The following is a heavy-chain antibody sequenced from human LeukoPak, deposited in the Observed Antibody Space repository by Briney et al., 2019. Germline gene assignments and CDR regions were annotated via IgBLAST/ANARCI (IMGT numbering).Heavy chain of an antibody. Sequence: SETLSLTCTVSGGSISSYYWSWIRQPPGKGLEWIGYIYYSGSTNYNPPLKSRVTISVDTSKNQFSLKLSSVTAADTAVYYCARHLRGYSYGSNVANFDYWGQGTLVTVSS. CDR3: ARHLRGYSYGSNVANFDY. CDR1: GGSISSYY. J-gene: IGHJ4*02. D-gene: IGHD5-18*01. V-gene: IGHV4-59*08. CDR2: IYYSGST.